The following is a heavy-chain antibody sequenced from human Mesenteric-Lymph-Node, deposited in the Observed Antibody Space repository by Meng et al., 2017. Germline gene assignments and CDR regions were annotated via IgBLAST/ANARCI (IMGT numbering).Heavy chain of an antibody. CDR1: GFTFSDYF. CDR3: AGNDYGDYGDY. CDR2: ISSSGSIV. D-gene: IGHD4-17*01. J-gene: IGHJ4*02. Sequence: GESLKISCAASGFTFSDYFMSWIRQAPGKGLEWVSYISSSGSIVHYADSVKGRFTISRDNAKNSLYLQMNSLRAEDTAVYYCAGNDYGDYGDYWGQGTLVTVSS. V-gene: IGHV3-11*04.